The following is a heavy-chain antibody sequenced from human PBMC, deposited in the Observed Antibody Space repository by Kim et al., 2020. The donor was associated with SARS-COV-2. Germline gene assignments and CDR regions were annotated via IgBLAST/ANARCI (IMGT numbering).Heavy chain of an antibody. V-gene: IGHV3-9*01. CDR3: AKDQAFEAAGTFAY. CDR1: GFTFDDYG. Sequence: GGSLRLSCAASGFTFDDYGMHWVRQAPGKGLEWVSGISWNSGSIGYADSVKGRFTISRDNAKNSLYLQMNSLRAEDTAFYYCAKDQAFEAAGTFAYWGQG. J-gene: IGHJ4*02. CDR2: ISWNSGSI. D-gene: IGHD6-13*01.